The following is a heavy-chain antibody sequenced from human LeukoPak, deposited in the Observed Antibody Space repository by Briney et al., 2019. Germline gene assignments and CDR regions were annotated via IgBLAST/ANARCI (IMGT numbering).Heavy chain of an antibody. V-gene: IGHV3-23*01. Sequence: PGGSLRLSCAASGFTFSGYAMTWVRQAPGKGLEWVAAIIGSGGSAFYADSVKGRFTISRDNSRNTLFLQMNSLRVEDTAVYYWAKDSVEFGSWGQGTLVTVSS. CDR3: AKDSVEFGS. D-gene: IGHD1-1*01. CDR1: GFTFSGYA. J-gene: IGHJ4*02. CDR2: IIGSGGSA.